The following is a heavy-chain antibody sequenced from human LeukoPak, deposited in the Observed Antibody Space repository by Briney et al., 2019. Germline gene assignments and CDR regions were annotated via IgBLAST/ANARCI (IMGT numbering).Heavy chain of an antibody. CDR2: INHSGST. D-gene: IGHD3-22*01. V-gene: IGHV4-34*01. Sequence: SETLSLTCAVYGGSFSGYYWSWIRQPPGKGLEWIGEINHSGSTNYNPSLKSRVTISVDTSKNQFSLKLSSVTAADTAVYYCARFKSSGYSDYWGQGTLVTVSS. CDR3: ARFKSSGYSDY. J-gene: IGHJ4*02. CDR1: GGSFSGYY.